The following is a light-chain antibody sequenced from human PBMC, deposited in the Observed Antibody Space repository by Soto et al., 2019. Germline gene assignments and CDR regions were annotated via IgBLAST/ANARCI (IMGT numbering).Light chain of an antibody. J-gene: IGKJ1*01. CDR2: DVS. CDR3: QQYNSYPWT. Sequence: DIQMTQSPSNLSASVGDTVTITCRASQSINAWLAWYQQKPGKAPKLLIYDVSTLDSGVPSRFSGSRSGTDFTLTISSLQPDDFATYYCQQYNSYPWTFGQGTKVDI. V-gene: IGKV1-5*01. CDR1: QSINAW.